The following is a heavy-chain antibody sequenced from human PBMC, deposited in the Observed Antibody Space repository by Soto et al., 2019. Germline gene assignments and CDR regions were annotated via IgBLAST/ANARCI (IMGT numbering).Heavy chain of an antibody. CDR2: ISVSGTMR. Sequence: QLVESGGGSVQPGRSLRLSCAPSGFTFSSYEMNWVRQAPGKGLEWVSYISVSGTMRFYADAVKGRFTISRDNTKKILYLQMNRLRAEDTALYYCATAVLTGTVWGQGTTVTVSS. CDR1: GFTFSSYE. V-gene: IGHV3-48*03. J-gene: IGHJ6*02. D-gene: IGHD3-9*01. CDR3: ATAVLTGTV.